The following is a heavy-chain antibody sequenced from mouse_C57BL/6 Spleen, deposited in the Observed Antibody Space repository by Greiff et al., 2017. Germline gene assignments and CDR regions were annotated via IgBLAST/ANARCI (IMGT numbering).Heavy chain of an antibody. Sequence: VQLQQPGAELVRPGTSVKLSCKASGYTFTSYWMHWVKQRPGQGLEWIGVIDPSDSYTNYNQKFKGKATLTVDTSSSTAYMQLSSLTSEDSAVYYCARRDYSNYNYYAMDYWGQGTSVTVSS. V-gene: IGHV1-59*01. CDR2: IDPSDSYT. J-gene: IGHJ4*01. CDR1: GYTFTSYW. D-gene: IGHD2-5*01. CDR3: ARRDYSNYNYYAMDY.